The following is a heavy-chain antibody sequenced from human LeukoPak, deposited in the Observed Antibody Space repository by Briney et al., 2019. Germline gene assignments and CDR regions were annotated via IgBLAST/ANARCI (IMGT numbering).Heavy chain of an antibody. V-gene: IGHV4-34*01. J-gene: IGHJ4*02. CDR1: GGSFSGYY. D-gene: IGHD3-22*01. CDR3: ARLGGYYDPPGY. CDR2: INHSGST. Sequence: SETQSLTCAVYGGSFSGYYWSRIRQPPGKGLEWIGEINHSGSTNYNPSLKSRVTISVDPPKKQFFLNLSSVTAADTAVYYCARLGGYYDPPGYWGRGILVTVSS.